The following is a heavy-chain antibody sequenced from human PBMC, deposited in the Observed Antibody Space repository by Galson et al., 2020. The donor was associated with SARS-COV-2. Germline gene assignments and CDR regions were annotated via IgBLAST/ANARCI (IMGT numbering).Heavy chain of an antibody. CDR2: IHYSGST. V-gene: IGHV4-39*01. CDR1: GCSIITGSYY. Sequence: ETSETLSLTCTVSGCSIITGSYYWGWIRQPPGKGLAWIVSIHYSGSTYYNPSLKSRFTIFVDTSKNQFSLKLRSVTAADTAVYYCARPGEYDISGFHYYGVDVWGQGTTVTVSS. D-gene: IGHD3-22*01. J-gene: IGHJ6*02. CDR3: ARPGEYDISGFHYYGVDV.